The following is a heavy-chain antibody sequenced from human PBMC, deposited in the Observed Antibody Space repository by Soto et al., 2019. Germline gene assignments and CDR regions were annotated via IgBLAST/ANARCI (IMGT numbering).Heavy chain of an antibody. J-gene: IGHJ6*03. CDR3: ARAGGSGSYLYYYMDV. V-gene: IGHV1-46*03. CDR1: GYTFTSYY. D-gene: IGHD3-10*01. Sequence: VKVSCKASGYTFTSYYMHWVRQAPGQGLEWMGIINPSGGSTSYAQKFQGRVTMTRDTSTSTVYMELSSLRSEDTAVYYCARAGGSGSYLYYYMDVWGKGTTVTVSS. CDR2: INPSGGST.